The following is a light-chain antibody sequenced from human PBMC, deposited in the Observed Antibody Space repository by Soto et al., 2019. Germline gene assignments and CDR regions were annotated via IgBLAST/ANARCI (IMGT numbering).Light chain of an antibody. CDR1: SSDVGGYNY. CDR3: SSYTSSSTQV. CDR2: DVS. V-gene: IGLV2-14*01. J-gene: IGLJ2*01. Sequence: QSALTQPASVSGSPGQSITISCTGTSSDVGGYNYVSWYQQHPGKDPKLMIYDVSNRPSGVSNRFSGSKSVNTASLTISGLQAEDEADYYCSSYTSSSTQVFGGGTKLTVL.